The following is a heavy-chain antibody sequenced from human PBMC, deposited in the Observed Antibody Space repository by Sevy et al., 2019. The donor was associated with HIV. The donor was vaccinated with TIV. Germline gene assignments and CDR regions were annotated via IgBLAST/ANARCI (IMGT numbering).Heavy chain of an antibody. J-gene: IGHJ5*02. D-gene: IGHD2-2*01. CDR3: ARSSIPAAPSGWFDP. V-gene: IGHV4-59*01. CDR2: IYYSGST. CDR1: GGSISSYY. Sequence: SETLSLTCTVSGGSISSYYWCWIRQPPGKGLEWIGYIYYSGSTNYNPSLKSRVTISVDTSKNQFSLKLSSVTAADTAVYYCARSSIPAAPSGWFDPWGQGTLVTVSS.